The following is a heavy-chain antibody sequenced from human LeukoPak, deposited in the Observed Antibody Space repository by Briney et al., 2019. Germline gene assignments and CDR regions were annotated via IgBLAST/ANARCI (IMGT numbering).Heavy chain of an antibody. V-gene: IGHV1-69*04. Sequence: ASVKVSCKASGGTFNTYAISWVRQAPGQGLEWMGKIVPILGIANYAQEFQGRLIITADKATSSAYMELSSLRSEDTAVYYRARDQGDNSYGYYAIWYAFDVWGQGTMVTVSS. D-gene: IGHD5-18*01. CDR3: ARDQGDNSYGYYAIWYAFDV. CDR2: IVPILGIA. CDR1: GGTFNTYA. J-gene: IGHJ3*01.